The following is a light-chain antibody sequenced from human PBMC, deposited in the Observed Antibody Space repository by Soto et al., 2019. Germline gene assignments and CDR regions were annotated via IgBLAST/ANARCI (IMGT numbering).Light chain of an antibody. Sequence: EIVMTQSPAILSVSPGERATLSCRASQSVSSSLAWYQQKPGQAPRLLIYGASTRAIGVPARFSGSGSGTEFTPIISSLQPEDVAAYYCQQQNNWPLITFGQGTRLDIK. V-gene: IGKV3-15*01. CDR1: QSVSSS. CDR2: GAS. CDR3: QQQNNWPLIT. J-gene: IGKJ5*01.